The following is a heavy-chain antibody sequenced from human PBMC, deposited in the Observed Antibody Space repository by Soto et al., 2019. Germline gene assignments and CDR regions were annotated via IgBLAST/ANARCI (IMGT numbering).Heavy chain of an antibody. CDR2: IIPIFGTA. CDR1: GGTFSSYA. Sequence: QVQLVHSGAEVKKPGSSVKVSCKASGGTFSSYAISWVRQAPGQGLEWMGGIIPIFGTANYAQKFQGRVTITAEESTRTAYMELSSLRSEDTAVYYCARDYSRGSYYLKYYYGMDVWGQGTTVTVSS. V-gene: IGHV1-69*01. D-gene: IGHD1-26*01. CDR3: ARDYSRGSYYLKYYYGMDV. J-gene: IGHJ6*02.